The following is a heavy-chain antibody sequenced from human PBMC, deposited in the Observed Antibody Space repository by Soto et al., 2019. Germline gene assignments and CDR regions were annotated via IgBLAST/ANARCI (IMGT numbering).Heavy chain of an antibody. D-gene: IGHD3-10*01. Sequence: QVQLQESGPGLLKPSQTLSLTCTVSGGSIRSGDYYWSWMRQAPGKGLEWIGYINYSGSTYYNPSLKSRVTISVDTSKTQFSLKLSSVTAADTAVYYCARAQGSGFLVSWGQGTLVTVSS. CDR1: GGSIRSGDYY. CDR2: INYSGST. J-gene: IGHJ4*02. V-gene: IGHV4-30-4*01. CDR3: ARAQGSGFLVS.